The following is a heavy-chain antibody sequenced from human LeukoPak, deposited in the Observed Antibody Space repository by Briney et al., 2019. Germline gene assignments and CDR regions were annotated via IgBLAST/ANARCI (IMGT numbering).Heavy chain of an antibody. V-gene: IGHV1-8*01. Sequence: ASVKVSCKASGYTFTSYDINWVRQAPGQGLEWMGWMNPNSGNTGYAQKFQGRVTMTRNTSISTAYMELSSLRSEDTAVNYCARGLSSGSYYYYYYIDVWGKGTTVTVSS. CDR1: GYTFTSYD. D-gene: IGHD6-19*01. CDR3: ARGLSSGSYYYYYYIDV. J-gene: IGHJ6*03. CDR2: MNPNSGNT.